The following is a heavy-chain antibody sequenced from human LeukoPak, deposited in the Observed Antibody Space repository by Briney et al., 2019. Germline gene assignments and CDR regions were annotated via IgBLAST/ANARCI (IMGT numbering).Heavy chain of an antibody. J-gene: IGHJ4*02. CDR1: EFTFSGAW. V-gene: IGHV3-15*07. Sequence: GGSLRLSCVASEFTFSGAWMHWVRQAPGKGLEWVGLIRSKRDGETADYPAPVKGRFTISRDDSKSTVYLQMNRLNTEDTAVYYCTTGYTMASRDGYWGQGTLVTVSS. CDR2: IRSKRDGETA. CDR3: TTGYTMASRDGY. D-gene: IGHD3-10*01.